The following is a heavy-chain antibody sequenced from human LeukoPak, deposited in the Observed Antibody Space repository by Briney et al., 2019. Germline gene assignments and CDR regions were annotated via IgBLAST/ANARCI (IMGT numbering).Heavy chain of an antibody. Sequence: PGGSLRLSCAASGFTFSNAWMNWVRQAPGKGLEWVSSISTSSSYIYYADSVKGRFTISRNNAKNSLYLQMNSLRAEDTAVYYCARGSDNYGGYVDYWGQGTLVTVSS. CDR2: ISTSSSYI. V-gene: IGHV3-21*01. J-gene: IGHJ4*02. CDR3: ARGSDNYGGYVDY. CDR1: GFTFSNAW. D-gene: IGHD2-21*01.